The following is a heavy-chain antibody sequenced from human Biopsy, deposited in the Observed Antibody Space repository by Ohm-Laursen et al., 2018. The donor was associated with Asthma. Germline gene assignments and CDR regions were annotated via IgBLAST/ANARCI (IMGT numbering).Heavy chain of an antibody. J-gene: IGHJ6*02. D-gene: IGHD6-19*01. Sequence: SSVKVSCKAPGGTFSNFAISWVRQAPGQGLEWLGGIMTVFGTTNYAQKFQGRVTITADESTSTAYMEVTSLRSEDTAIYYCARCQVGYSSGWSLLLKKIYYSGMDVWGHGASFPLSS. CDR1: GGTFSNFA. V-gene: IGHV1-69*01. CDR3: ARCQVGYSSGWSLLLKKIYYSGMDV. CDR2: IMTVFGTT.